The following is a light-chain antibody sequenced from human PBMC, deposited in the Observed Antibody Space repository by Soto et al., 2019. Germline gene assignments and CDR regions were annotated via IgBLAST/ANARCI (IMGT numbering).Light chain of an antibody. J-gene: IGLJ1*01. CDR3: SSYAGSNNFDV. V-gene: IGLV2-8*01. Sequence: QSALTQPPSASGSPGQSVTISCTGTSSDVGGYNYVSWYQQHPGKAPKLMIYEVFKRPSGVPDRVSGSKSGNTASLTVSGLQAEDEADYDCSSYAGSNNFDVFGTGTKVTVL. CDR2: EVF. CDR1: SSDVGGYNY.